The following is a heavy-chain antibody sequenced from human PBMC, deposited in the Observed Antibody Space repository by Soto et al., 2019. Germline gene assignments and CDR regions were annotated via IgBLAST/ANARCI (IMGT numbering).Heavy chain of an antibody. CDR2: IYYSGST. V-gene: IGHV4-39*01. J-gene: IGHJ4*02. D-gene: IGHD5-18*01. CDR1: GGSISSSSYY. Sequence: QLQLQESGPGLVKPSETLSLTCTVSGGSISSSSYYWGWIRQPPGKGLEWIGSIYYSGSTYYNPSLKSRVTISVDTSKNQFSLKLGSVTAADTAVYYCARHRGYSYGRVDYWGQGTLVTVSS. CDR3: ARHRGYSYGRVDY.